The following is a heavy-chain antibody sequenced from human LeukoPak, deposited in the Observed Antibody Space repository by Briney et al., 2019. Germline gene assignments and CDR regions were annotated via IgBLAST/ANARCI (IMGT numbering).Heavy chain of an antibody. CDR2: INYSGST. CDR3: ARHRTRLNWFHP. V-gene: IGHV4-39*01. D-gene: IGHD1-1*01. J-gene: IGHJ5*02. CDR1: GGPISSSSYC. Sequence: PSETLSLTCTVSGGPISSSSYCWGWIRQPPGKGLEWIGSINYSGSTYYNPSLKSRVTIFVDTSKNQFSLKLRSVTAADTAVYYCARHRTRLNWFHPWGQGTLVTVSS.